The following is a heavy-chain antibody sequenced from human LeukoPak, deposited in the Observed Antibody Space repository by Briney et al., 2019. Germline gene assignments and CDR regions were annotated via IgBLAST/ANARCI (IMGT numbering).Heavy chain of an antibody. Sequence: PGGSLRLSCAASGFTFSSYWMSWVRQAPGKGLEWVANIKRDGSEKYYVDSVKGRFTISRDSAKNSLHLQMNSLRAEDTAVYYCAREKYSSSWYDYWGQGTLVTVSS. V-gene: IGHV3-7*01. J-gene: IGHJ4*02. CDR3: AREKYSSSWYDY. D-gene: IGHD6-13*01. CDR2: IKRDGSEK. CDR1: GFTFSSYW.